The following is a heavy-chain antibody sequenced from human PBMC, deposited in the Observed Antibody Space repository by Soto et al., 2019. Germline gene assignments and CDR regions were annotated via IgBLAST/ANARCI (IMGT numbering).Heavy chain of an antibody. D-gene: IGHD3-10*01. V-gene: IGHV4-61*01. J-gene: IGHJ4*02. CDR2: IYYSGST. CDR3: ARSFRITMVRGVTWDY. Sequence: SETLSLTCTVSGGSVSSGSYYWSWIRQPPGKGLEWIGYIYYSGSTNYNPSLKSRVTISVDTSKNQFSLKLSSVTAADTAVYYCARSFRITMVRGVTWDYWGQGTLVTVSS. CDR1: GGSVSSGSYY.